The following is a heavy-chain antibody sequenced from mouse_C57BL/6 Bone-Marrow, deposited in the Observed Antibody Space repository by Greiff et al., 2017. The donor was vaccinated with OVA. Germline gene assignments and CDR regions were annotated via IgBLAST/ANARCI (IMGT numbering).Heavy chain of an antibody. Sequence: QVQLQQSGPGLVQPSQSVSITCTVSGFSLTSYGVHWVRQSPGKGLEWLGVIWSGGSTDYNAAFISRLSISKDNSKSQVFFKMNSLQADDTAIYYCARKDYSNSDYAMDYWGQGTSVTVSS. CDR1: GFSLTSYG. CDR2: IWSGGST. V-gene: IGHV2-2*01. CDR3: ARKDYSNSDYAMDY. J-gene: IGHJ4*01. D-gene: IGHD2-5*01.